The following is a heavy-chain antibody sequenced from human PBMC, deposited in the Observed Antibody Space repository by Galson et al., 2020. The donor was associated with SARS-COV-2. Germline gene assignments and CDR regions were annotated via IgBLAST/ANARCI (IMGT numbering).Heavy chain of an antibody. CDR2: TLHRSKWYN. J-gene: IGHJ4*02. CDR1: GDSVSDNFVA. V-gene: IGHV6-1*01. D-gene: IGHD1-26*01. Sequence: SQTLSLTCAISGDSVSDNFVAWNWIRQSPSRGLEWLGRTLHRSKWYNDYALSVQGRITINADTSKNHYSLHLTSVTPDDTAVYYCAREGLVGFNTVFDYWGQGTLVTVSS. CDR3: AREGLVGFNTVFDY.